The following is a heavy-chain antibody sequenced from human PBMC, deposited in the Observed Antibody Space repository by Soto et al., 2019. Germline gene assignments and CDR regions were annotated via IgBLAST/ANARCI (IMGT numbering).Heavy chain of an antibody. CDR1: GGSISSGGYS. J-gene: IGHJ4*02. D-gene: IGHD3-22*01. V-gene: IGHV4-30-2*01. CDR3: ASTDYYDSSGYSY. CDR2: IYHSGST. Sequence: QLQLQESGSGLVKPSQTLSLTCAVSGGSISSGGYSWSWIRQPPGKGLEWIGYIYHSGSTYYNPSLNSLVTISVDRSKNQFSLKLSSVTAADTAVYYCASTDYYDSSGYSYWGQGTLVTVSS.